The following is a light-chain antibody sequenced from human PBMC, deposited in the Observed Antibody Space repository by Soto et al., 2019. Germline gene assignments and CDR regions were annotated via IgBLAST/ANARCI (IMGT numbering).Light chain of an antibody. V-gene: IGLV2-14*02. CDR2: ESS. Sequence: QSALTQPASVSGSPGQSITISCTGTSSDVGSYNLVSWYQQHPGKAPKVVIYESSQRPSGISTRVSGSRSGNTASLTISGLQAEDEADYFCQSYDSSLRGPVFGGGTKLTVL. CDR3: QSYDSSLRGPV. CDR1: SSDVGSYNL. J-gene: IGLJ2*01.